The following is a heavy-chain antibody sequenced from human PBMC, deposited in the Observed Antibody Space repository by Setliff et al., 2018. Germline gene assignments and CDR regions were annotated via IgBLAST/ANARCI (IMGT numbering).Heavy chain of an antibody. Sequence: PGGSLRLSCAASGFTFSASTMNWVRQAPGKGLEWVSSISGSSSYIYYADSVKGRFTISRDNAKNSLYLQMNSLRADDTAVYFCARLVDYYYYYMDVWGKGTTVTVSS. CDR1: GFTFSAST. D-gene: IGHD2-2*01. J-gene: IGHJ6*03. CDR2: ISGSSSYI. V-gene: IGHV3-21*01. CDR3: ARLVDYYYYYMDV.